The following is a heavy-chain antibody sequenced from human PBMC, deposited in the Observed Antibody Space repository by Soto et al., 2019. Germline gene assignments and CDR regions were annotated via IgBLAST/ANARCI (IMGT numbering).Heavy chain of an antibody. J-gene: IGHJ6*02. CDR2: IYHSGST. Sequence: LSETLSLTCAVSGGSISSSNWWSWVRQPPGKGLEWIGEIYHSGSTNYNPSLKSRVTISVDTSKNQFSLKLSSVTAADTAVYYCARGVLLWFGELSGMDVWGQGTTVTVSS. D-gene: IGHD3-10*01. V-gene: IGHV4-4*02. CDR1: GGSISSSNW. CDR3: ARGVLLWFGELSGMDV.